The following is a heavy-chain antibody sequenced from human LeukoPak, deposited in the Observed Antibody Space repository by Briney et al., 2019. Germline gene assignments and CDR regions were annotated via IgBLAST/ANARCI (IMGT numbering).Heavy chain of an antibody. CDR2: ISSSGSTI. Sequence: PGGSLRLSCAASGFTFSSYEMNWVRQAPGKGLEWVSYISSSGSTIYYADSVKGRFTISRDNSKNTLYLQMNSLRAEDTAVYYCAKGPRYSSSWDLDYWGQGTLVTVSS. CDR3: AKGPRYSSSWDLDY. CDR1: GFTFSSYE. D-gene: IGHD6-13*01. J-gene: IGHJ4*02. V-gene: IGHV3-48*03.